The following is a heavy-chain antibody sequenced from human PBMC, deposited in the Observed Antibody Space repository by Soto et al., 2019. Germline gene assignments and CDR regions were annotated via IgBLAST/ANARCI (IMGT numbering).Heavy chain of an antibody. Sequence: QVQLVQSGAEVKKSGASVKVSCKASGYTFTSSTIHWVRQAPGQRLEWMGWINAGNGNTKYSQNFQGRVTITRDTSASIAYMELSSLRSEDTAVYYCARAGQSCGGDCYATHFDYWGHGTLVTVSS. CDR3: ARAGQSCGGDCYATHFDY. J-gene: IGHJ4*01. CDR1: GYTFTSST. CDR2: INAGNGNT. V-gene: IGHV1-3*01. D-gene: IGHD2-21*02.